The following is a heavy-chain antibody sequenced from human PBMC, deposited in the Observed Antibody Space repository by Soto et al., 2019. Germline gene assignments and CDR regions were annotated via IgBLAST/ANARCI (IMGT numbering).Heavy chain of an antibody. CDR3: ARAKHPPGGCTNGVCYTGVDY. Sequence: PGGSLRLSCAASGFTVSSNYMSWVRQAPGKGLEWVSVIYSGGSTYYADSVKGRFTISRHNSKNTLYLQMNSLRAEDTAVYYCARAKHPPGGCTNGVCYTGVDYWGQGTLVTVSS. CDR2: IYSGGST. J-gene: IGHJ4*02. D-gene: IGHD2-8*01. CDR1: GFTVSSNY. V-gene: IGHV3-53*04.